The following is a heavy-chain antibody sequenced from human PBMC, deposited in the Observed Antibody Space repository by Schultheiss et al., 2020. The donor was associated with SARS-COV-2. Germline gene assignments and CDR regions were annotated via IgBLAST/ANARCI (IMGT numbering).Heavy chain of an antibody. V-gene: IGHV4-38-2*02. D-gene: IGHD3-10*01. J-gene: IGHJ4*02. Sequence: SETLSLTCTVSDYSISSGYYWGWIRQPPGKGLEWIGEIIHSGSANYNPSVESRVTMSIDTSKNQFSLNLKSMTPADTAVYYCTGGGWLSDYWGQGTLVTVSS. CDR3: TGGGWLSDY. CDR1: DYSISSGYY. CDR2: IIHSGSA.